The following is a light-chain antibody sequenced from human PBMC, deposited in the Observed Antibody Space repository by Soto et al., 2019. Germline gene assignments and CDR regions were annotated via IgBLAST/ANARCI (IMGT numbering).Light chain of an antibody. CDR1: QSVSSN. J-gene: IGKJ1*01. CDR3: QVRDVWPS. V-gene: IGKV3-15*01. CDR2: GAS. Sequence: EIVMTQSPATLSVSPGERATLSCRASQSVSSNLAWYQQKPGQAPRLLIYGASTRATGIPARFSGSGSGTDFTLTISSLEPEDFAVYYCQVRDVWPSFGQGTKVDIK.